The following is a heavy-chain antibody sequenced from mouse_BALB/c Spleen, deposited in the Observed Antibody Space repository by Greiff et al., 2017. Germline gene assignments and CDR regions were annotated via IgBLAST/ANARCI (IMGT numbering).Heavy chain of an antibody. Sequence: EVQLQQSGPELVKPGASVKMSCKASGYTFTSYVMHWVKQKPGQGLEWIGYINPYNDGTKYNEKFKGKATLTSDKSSSTAYMELSSLTSEDSAVYYCARSFGYYGSSYEVWFAYWGQGTLVTVSA. CDR1: GYTFTSYV. CDR2: INPYNDGT. CDR3: ARSFGYYGSSYEVWFAY. J-gene: IGHJ3*01. V-gene: IGHV1-14*01. D-gene: IGHD1-1*01.